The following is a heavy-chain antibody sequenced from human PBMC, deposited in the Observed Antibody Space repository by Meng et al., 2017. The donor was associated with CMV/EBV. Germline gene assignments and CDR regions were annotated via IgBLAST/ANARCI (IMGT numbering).Heavy chain of an antibody. CDR1: GGAISSSNW. V-gene: IGHV4-4*02. CDR3: ARSSRPIPYYGMDV. D-gene: IGHD2-21*01. CDR2: IYHSGST. J-gene: IGHJ6*02. Sequence: SETLSLTCAVSGGAISSSNWWSWVRQPPGKGLEWIGEIYHSGSTNYNPSLKSRVTISVDKSKNQFSLKLTSVTAADTAVYYCARSSRPIPYYGMDVWGQGTTVTVSS.